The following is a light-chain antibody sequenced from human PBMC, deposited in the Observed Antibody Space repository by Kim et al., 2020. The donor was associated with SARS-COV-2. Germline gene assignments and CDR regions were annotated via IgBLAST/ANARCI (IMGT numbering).Light chain of an antibody. CDR3: QEYGSSPRT. CDR1: QSVSRY. J-gene: IGKJ1*01. V-gene: IGKV3-20*01. Sequence: ETVLTQSPGTLSLSPGERATLSCRASQSVSRYLAWYQQKPGQGPRLLIFGVSSRATGIPDRFSGSGSGTDFTLTISRLEPEDSAVYYCQEYGSSPRTFGQGTKVDIK. CDR2: GVS.